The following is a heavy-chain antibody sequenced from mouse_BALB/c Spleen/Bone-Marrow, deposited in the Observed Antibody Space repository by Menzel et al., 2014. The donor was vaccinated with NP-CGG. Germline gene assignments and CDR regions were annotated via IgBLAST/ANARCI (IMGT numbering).Heavy chain of an antibody. J-gene: IGHJ4*01. Sequence: VKLQESGAELVKPGASVKLSCKTSGYTFTSYWIQWVKQRPGQGLGWIGEMFPRTGATYYNERFRGRATLTIDTSSSTAYMQLSSLTSEDSAVYFCARRGYDYDDYSMDYWGQGTSVTVSS. CDR2: MFPRTGAT. V-gene: IGHV1S132*01. CDR3: ARRGYDYDDYSMDY. CDR1: GYTFTSYW. D-gene: IGHD2-4*01.